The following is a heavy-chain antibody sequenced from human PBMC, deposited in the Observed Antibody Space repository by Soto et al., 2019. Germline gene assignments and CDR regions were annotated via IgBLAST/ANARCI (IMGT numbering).Heavy chain of an antibody. J-gene: IGHJ5*02. V-gene: IGHV4-39*01. D-gene: IGHD3-22*01. CDR3: ARDYFDSSDYTTNWFDP. CDR1: GDSISNSRFY. Sequence: SETLSLTCSVSGDSISNSRFYWAWIRQPPGEGLEWIGSIYHTGNAYYNPSLKSRVTIFVDTSKNQFSLKLTSVTAADTALYYCARDYFDSSDYTTNWFDPWGQEALVTVSS. CDR2: IYHTGNA.